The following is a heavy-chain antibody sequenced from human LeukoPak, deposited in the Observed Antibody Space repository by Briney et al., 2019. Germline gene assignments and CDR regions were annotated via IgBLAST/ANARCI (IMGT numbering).Heavy chain of an antibody. CDR3: ARTYGSGSYYFDY. Sequence: AVKVSCKASGGTFCSYVNSWVRPDPGQGLEWMGGIIPIFGTANYAQKFQGRVTITADKSTNTAYMELSSLRYEDTAVYYCARTYGSGSYYFDYWGQGTLVTVSS. CDR2: IIPIFGTA. CDR1: GGTFCSYV. V-gene: IGHV1-69*06. D-gene: IGHD3-10*01. J-gene: IGHJ4*02.